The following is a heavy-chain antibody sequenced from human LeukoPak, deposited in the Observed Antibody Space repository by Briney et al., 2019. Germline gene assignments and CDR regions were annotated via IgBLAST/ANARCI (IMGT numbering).Heavy chain of an antibody. CDR1: GYSFTSYW. D-gene: IGHD3-10*01. CDR2: IYPGDSDS. V-gene: IGHV5-51*01. J-gene: IGHJ4*02. Sequence: GESLKISCKGSGYSFTSYWIGWVRQMPGKVLEWMGIIYPGDSDSRYSPSFQGQVTISADKSISTAYLQWSSLKASDTAMYYCARRAFGSGSYCDYWGQGTLVTVSS. CDR3: ARRAFGSGSYCDY.